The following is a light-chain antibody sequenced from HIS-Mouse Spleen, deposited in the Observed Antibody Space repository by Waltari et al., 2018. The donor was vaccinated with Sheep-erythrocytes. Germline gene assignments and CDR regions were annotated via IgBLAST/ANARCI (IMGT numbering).Light chain of an antibody. Sequence: QSALTQPASVSGSPGQSITIPCTGTSSEAGSYNLVSWYQQHPGKAPKLMIYEGSKRPSGVSNRFSGSKSGNTASLTISGLQAEDEADYYCCSYAGSSTPWVFGGGTKLTVL. CDR2: EGS. CDR1: SSEAGSYNL. CDR3: CSYAGSSTPWV. J-gene: IGLJ3*02. V-gene: IGLV2-23*01.